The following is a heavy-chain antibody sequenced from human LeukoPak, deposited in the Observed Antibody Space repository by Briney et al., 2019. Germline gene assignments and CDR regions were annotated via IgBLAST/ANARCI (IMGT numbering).Heavy chain of an antibody. CDR3: ARDGDYYGSGSYLFDY. D-gene: IGHD3-10*01. CDR1: GYTFTGYY. J-gene: IGHJ4*02. Sequence: ASVKVSCKASGYTFTGYYMHWVRQAPGQGLEWMGWINPNSGGTNYAQKFQGRVTMTRDTSISTAYMELSRLRSDDTAVYYCARDGDYYGSGSYLFDYWGQGTLVTVSS. CDR2: INPNSGGT. V-gene: IGHV1-2*02.